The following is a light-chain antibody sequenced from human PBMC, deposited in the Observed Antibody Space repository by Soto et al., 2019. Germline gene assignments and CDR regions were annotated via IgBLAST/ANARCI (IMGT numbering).Light chain of an antibody. CDR3: QQYNKWPPIT. CDR1: QSVSNN. CDR2: RAS. J-gene: IGKJ5*01. Sequence: EIVLTLSPGTLSLSPGERATLSSRASQSVSNNYLAWYQQKPGQAPRLLIYRASTRASDIPARFSGSGSETEFTLTISSVQSADFAVYYCQQYNKWPPITFGQGTRLEIK. V-gene: IGKV3-15*01.